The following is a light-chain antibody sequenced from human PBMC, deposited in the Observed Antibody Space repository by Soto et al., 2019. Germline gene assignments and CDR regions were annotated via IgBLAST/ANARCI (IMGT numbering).Light chain of an antibody. CDR1: QGIRSY. Sequence: DIQLTQSPSFPSASVGDRVTITCRASQGIRSYLAWYQQKPGKAPKLLIYAASTLQSGVPSRFSGSGSGTEFTLTISSLQPEDFATYYCQQLNSYPPWTFGQGTKVEIK. J-gene: IGKJ1*01. CDR3: QQLNSYPPWT. CDR2: AAS. V-gene: IGKV1-9*01.